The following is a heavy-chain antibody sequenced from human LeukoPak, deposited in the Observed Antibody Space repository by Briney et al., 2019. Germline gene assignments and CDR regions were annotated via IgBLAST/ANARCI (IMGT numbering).Heavy chain of an antibody. D-gene: IGHD3-10*01. Sequence: GGSLRLSCAASGFTFSSYGMHWVCQAPGKGLEWVAVIWYDGSNKYYADSVKGRFTISRDNSKNTLYLQMNSLRAEDTAVYYCARGYGSGSSIFDYWGQGTLVTVSS. CDR1: GFTFSSYG. CDR3: ARGYGSGSSIFDY. V-gene: IGHV3-33*01. J-gene: IGHJ4*02. CDR2: IWYDGSNK.